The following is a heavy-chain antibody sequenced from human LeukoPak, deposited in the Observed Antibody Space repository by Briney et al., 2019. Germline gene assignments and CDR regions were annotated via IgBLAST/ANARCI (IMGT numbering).Heavy chain of an antibody. D-gene: IGHD3-10*01. V-gene: IGHV3-49*04. CDR3: TRVHGSGSFNVY. J-gene: IGHJ4*02. CDR2: IRSKAYGGTT. CDR1: GFTFGDYA. Sequence: GSLRLSCTASGFTFGDYAMSWVRQAPGKGLEWVGFIRSKAYGGTTEYAASVKGRFTISRDDSKSIAYLQMNSLKTEDTAVYYCTRVHGSGSFNVYWGQGTLVTVSS.